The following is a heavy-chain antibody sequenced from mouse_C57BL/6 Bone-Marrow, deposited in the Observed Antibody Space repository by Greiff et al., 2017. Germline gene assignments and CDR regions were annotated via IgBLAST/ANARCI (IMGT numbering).Heavy chain of an antibody. J-gene: IGHJ4*01. Sequence: VQLVESGAELARPGASVKLSCKASGYTFTSYGISWVKQRTGQGLEWIGEIYPRSGNTYYNEKFKGKATLTADKSSSTAYMELRSLTSEDSAVYFCARAKVHYYAMDYWGQGTSGTVSS. CDR3: ARAKVHYYAMDY. V-gene: IGHV1-81*01. CDR1: GYTFTSYG. D-gene: IGHD2-14*01. CDR2: IYPRSGNT.